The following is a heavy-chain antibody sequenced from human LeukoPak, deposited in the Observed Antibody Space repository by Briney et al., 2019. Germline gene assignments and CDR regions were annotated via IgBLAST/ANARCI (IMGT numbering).Heavy chain of an antibody. CDR1: GFTFSTYG. CDR2: IWYDASNK. D-gene: IGHD3-16*02. Sequence: GGSLRLSCAASGFTFSTYGMHWVRQAPGKGLEWVAVIWYDASNKYYADSVKGRFTISRDNSKNTLYLQMNSLRAEDTAVYYCAKKVGSYRYPIDYWGQGTLVTVSS. J-gene: IGHJ4*02. V-gene: IGHV3-33*06. CDR3: AKKVGSYRYPIDY.